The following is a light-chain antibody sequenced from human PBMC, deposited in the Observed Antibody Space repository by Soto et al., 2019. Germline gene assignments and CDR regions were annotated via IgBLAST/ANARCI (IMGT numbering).Light chain of an antibody. Sequence: TLMTQSPSTLSASIGDRVTITCRASQGIETYLAWYQQKPGKAPRLLIYQATRLESGVPSRFSGSGSGTEFTLAISSLQPDDFASYYCQQFYRSSWTFGPGTKVEIK. V-gene: IGKV1-5*03. CDR3: QQFYRSSWT. CDR2: QAT. CDR1: QGIETY. J-gene: IGKJ1*01.